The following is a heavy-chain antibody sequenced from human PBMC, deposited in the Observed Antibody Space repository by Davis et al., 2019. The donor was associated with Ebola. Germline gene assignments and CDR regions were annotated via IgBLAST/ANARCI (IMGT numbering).Heavy chain of an antibody. J-gene: IGHJ6*02. CDR3: ARSDYDFWSGYQYYYYYGMDV. Sequence: SVKVSCKAPGGTFSSYAISWVRQAPGQGLEWMGGIIPIFGTANYAQKFQGRVTITADESTSTAYMELSSLRSEDTAVYYCARSDYDFWSGYQYYYYYGMDVWGQGTTVTVSS. D-gene: IGHD3-3*01. V-gene: IGHV1-69*13. CDR2: IIPIFGTA. CDR1: GGTFSSYA.